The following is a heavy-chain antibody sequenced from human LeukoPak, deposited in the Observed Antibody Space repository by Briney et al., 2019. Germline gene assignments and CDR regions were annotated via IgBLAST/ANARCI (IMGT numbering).Heavy chain of an antibody. Sequence: GGSLRLSCAASGFTFSSYRMNWVRQAPGKGLGWVSAISGSGGSTYCADSVKGRFTISRDNAKNSLYLQMNSLRAEDTAVYYCARDARRYSGSYYWVYWGQGTLVTVSS. CDR3: ARDARRYSGSYYWVY. V-gene: IGHV3-21*01. CDR2: ISGSGGST. D-gene: IGHD1-26*01. CDR1: GFTFSSYR. J-gene: IGHJ4*02.